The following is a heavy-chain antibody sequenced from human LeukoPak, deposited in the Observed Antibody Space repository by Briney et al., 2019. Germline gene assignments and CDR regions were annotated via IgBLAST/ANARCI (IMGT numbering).Heavy chain of an antibody. Sequence: PSETLSLTCTVSGYSISSGYYWGWIRQPPGKGLEWIGSIYHSGSTYYNPSLKSRVTISVDTSKNQFSLKLSSVTAADTAVYYCARAGVVVVPAAILGRTRAQVMFDPWGQGTLVTVSS. CDR1: GYSISSGYY. CDR2: IYHSGST. CDR3: ARAGVVVVPAAILGRTRAQVMFDP. J-gene: IGHJ5*02. D-gene: IGHD2-2*02. V-gene: IGHV4-38-2*02.